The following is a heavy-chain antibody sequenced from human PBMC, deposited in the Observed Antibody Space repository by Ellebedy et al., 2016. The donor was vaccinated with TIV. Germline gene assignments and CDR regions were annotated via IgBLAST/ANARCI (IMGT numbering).Heavy chain of an antibody. J-gene: IGHJ5*02. Sequence: SETLSLTCTVSGGSISSSDRYWWGWIRQPPGKGLEWIGSASYSVNTYYNPSLKSRVTISLATSKNQFSLRLTSVTAADTAVYYCARDLVAVADNWFDPWGQGTLVTVSS. D-gene: IGHD6-19*01. V-gene: IGHV4-39*07. CDR3: ARDLVAVADNWFDP. CDR1: GGSISSSDRYW. CDR2: ASYSVNT.